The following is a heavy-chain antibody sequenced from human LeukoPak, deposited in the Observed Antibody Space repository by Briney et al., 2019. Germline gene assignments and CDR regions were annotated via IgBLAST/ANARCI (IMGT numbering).Heavy chain of an antibody. Sequence: SETLSLTCTVSGGSISGYYWSWIRQPPGKGLEWIGEINHSGSTNYNPSLKSRVTISVDTSKNQFSLKLSSVTAADTAVYYCARRGYSSSWYVRLLKRINWFDPWGQGTLVTVSS. CDR3: ARRGYSSSWYVRLLKRINWFDP. V-gene: IGHV4-34*01. D-gene: IGHD6-13*01. CDR2: INHSGST. CDR1: GGSISGYY. J-gene: IGHJ5*02.